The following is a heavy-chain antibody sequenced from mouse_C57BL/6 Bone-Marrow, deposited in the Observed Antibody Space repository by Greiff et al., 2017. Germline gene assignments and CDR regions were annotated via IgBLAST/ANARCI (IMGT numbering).Heavy chain of an antibody. CDR1: GYTFTSYW. D-gene: IGHD2-2*01. Sequence: QVQLQQPGAELVKPGASVKLSCKASGYTFTSYWMQWVKQRPGQGLEWIGEIDPSDSYTNYNQKFKGKATLTVDTSSSTAYMQLSSLTSEDSAVYYCARIPYGYDGAWFAYWGQGTLVTVSA. CDR2: IDPSDSYT. CDR3: ARIPYGYDGAWFAY. J-gene: IGHJ3*01. V-gene: IGHV1-50*01.